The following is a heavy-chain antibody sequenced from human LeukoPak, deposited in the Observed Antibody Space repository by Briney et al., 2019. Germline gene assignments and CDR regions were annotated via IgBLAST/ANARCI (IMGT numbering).Heavy chain of an antibody. Sequence: ASVKVSCKASGYTFTGYYMHWVRQAPGQGLEWMGWTNPNSGGTNYAQKFQGRVTMTRDTSITTAYMELSRLRSDDTAVYYCARDLDYYGSGSFFNIWGQGTMVTVSS. J-gene: IGHJ3*02. CDR3: ARDLDYYGSGSFFNI. CDR1: GYTFTGYY. CDR2: TNPNSGGT. D-gene: IGHD3-10*01. V-gene: IGHV1-2*02.